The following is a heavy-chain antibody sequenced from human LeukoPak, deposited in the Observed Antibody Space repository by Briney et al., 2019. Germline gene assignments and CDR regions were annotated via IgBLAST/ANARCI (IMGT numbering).Heavy chain of an antibody. CDR2: INWIDGST. Sequence: GGSLPLPCAASGFTFDDYGMGGVRHPPGKGREGVSGINWIDGSTVYAHSVKGRFTSSRDNAKNSLYLQMNSLRTEDTAVYHCARVGITMVRGVIAAPVWFDPWGQGTLVTVSS. CDR1: GFTFDDYG. J-gene: IGHJ5*02. D-gene: IGHD3-10*01. CDR3: ARVGITMVRGVIAAPVWFDP. V-gene: IGHV3-20*01.